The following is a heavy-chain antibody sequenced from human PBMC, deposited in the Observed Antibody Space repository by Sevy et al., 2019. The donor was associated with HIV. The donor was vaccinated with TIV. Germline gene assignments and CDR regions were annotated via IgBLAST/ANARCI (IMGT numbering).Heavy chain of an antibody. CDR1: GGSISSGGYY. Sequence: SETLSLTCTVSGGSISSGGYYWSWIRQHPGKGLEWIGYIYYSGSTYYNPSLMSRVTISVDTSKNQFSLKLSSVTAADMAVYYCERFLEWSVGGYFDYWGQGTLVTVSS. CDR2: IYYSGST. V-gene: IGHV4-31*03. J-gene: IGHJ4*02. CDR3: ERFLEWSVGGYFDY. D-gene: IGHD3-3*01.